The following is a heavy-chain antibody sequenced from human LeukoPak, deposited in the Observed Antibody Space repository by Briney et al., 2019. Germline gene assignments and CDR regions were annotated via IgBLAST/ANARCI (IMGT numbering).Heavy chain of an antibody. D-gene: IGHD3-10*01. Sequence: ASVKVSCKASGYTFTGGYYIHWVRQAPGQGPEWMGWINPQTGGTKYAQKFQGRVTMTRDTSNSTAYMELSRLKSDDTAMYYCARGYSGTYYRSDYWGQGTLVTVSS. CDR1: GYTFTGGYY. CDR3: ARGYSGTYYRSDY. CDR2: INPQTGGT. V-gene: IGHV1-2*02. J-gene: IGHJ4*02.